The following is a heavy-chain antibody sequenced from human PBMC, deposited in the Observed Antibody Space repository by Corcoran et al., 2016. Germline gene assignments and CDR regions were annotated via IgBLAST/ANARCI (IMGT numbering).Heavy chain of an antibody. V-gene: IGHV1-69*01. CDR3: AVGKVAVRIIFFDY. CDR2: IIPIFGTA. D-gene: IGHD3-10*01. CDR1: GGTFSSYA. J-gene: IGHJ4*02. Sequence: QVQLVQSGAEVKKPGSSVKVSCKASGGTFSSYAINWVRQAPGQGLEWIGGIIPIFGTANYAQKFQGRVTINEDESTSTAYMELSSLRSEDTAVYYCAVGKVAVRIIFFDYWGQGTLVTVSS.